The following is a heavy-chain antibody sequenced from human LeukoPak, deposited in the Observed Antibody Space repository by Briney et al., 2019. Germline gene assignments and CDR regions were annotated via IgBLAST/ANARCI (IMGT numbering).Heavy chain of an antibody. V-gene: IGHV3-23*01. CDR2: ISGSGGST. D-gene: IGHD6-13*01. CDR3: AKGQMPGTYDY. CDR1: GFTFSTYA. Sequence: PGASLRLSCAASGFTFSTYAMSWVRQAPGKGLEWVSAISGSGGSTYYADSVKGRFTISRENSKNTLYLQMNSLRAEDTAVYYCAKGQMPGTYDYWGQGTLVTVSS. J-gene: IGHJ4*02.